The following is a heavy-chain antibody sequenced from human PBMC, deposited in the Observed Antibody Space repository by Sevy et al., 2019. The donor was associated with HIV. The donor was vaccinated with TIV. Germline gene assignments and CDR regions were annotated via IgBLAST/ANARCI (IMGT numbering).Heavy chain of an antibody. D-gene: IGHD3-9*01. CDR2: ISSSGSTI. CDR1: GFTFSHYY. CDR3: ARAHEAKGTGYYTYYGMDV. Sequence: GGSLRLSCAASGFTFSHYYMSWIRQAPGKGLEWVSYISSSGSTIYYADSVKGRLTISRDNAKNSLYLQMNSLRAEDTAVYYCARAHEAKGTGYYTYYGMDVWGQGTTVTVSS. J-gene: IGHJ6*02. V-gene: IGHV3-11*01.